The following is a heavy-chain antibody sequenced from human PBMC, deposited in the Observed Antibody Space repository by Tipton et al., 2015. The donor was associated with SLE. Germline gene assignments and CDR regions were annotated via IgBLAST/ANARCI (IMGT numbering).Heavy chain of an antibody. CDR3: ARKFNDYGDYDS. J-gene: IGHJ5*01. CDR2: ISYDASHK. D-gene: IGHD4-17*01. V-gene: IGHV3-30*04. CDR1: GFTFSTYA. Sequence: QLVQSGGGVVQPGRSLRLSCAASGFTFSTYAMHWVRQAPGKGLEWVALISYDASHKYYADSVKGRFTISRENSNNTLYLQMNSLRAEDTAVYYCARKFNDYGDYDSWGQGTLVTVS.